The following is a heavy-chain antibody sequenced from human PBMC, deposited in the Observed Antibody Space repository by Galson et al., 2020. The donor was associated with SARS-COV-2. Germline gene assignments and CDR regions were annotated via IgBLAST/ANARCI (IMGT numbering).Heavy chain of an antibody. V-gene: IGHV4-39*07. D-gene: IGHD6-25*01. CDR2: IHHSGST. J-gene: IGHJ2*01. CDR3: ACAWAADWYFDF. CDR1: GGSISSTTYY. Sequence: SETLSLTCIVSGGSISSTTYYWGWIRQPPRKGPEWFGSIHHSGSTNYNPSDKSRVTISVDTSNNHISLKLSSVTAADTAEYYWACAWAADWYFDFWGRGTLV.